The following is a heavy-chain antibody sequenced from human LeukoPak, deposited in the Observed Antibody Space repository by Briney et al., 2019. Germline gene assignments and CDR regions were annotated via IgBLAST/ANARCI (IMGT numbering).Heavy chain of an antibody. CDR3: ARHSYYDSSGYPPGDYFQR. CDR1: GGTFSSYA. V-gene: IGHV1-69*13. CDR2: IIPIFGTA. J-gene: IGHJ1*01. Sequence: ASVKVSCKASGGTFSSYAISWVRQAPGQGLEWMGGIIPIFGTANYAQKFQGRVTITADESTSTAYMELSSLRSEDTAVYYCARHSYYDSSGYPPGDYFQRWGQGTLVTVSS. D-gene: IGHD3-22*01.